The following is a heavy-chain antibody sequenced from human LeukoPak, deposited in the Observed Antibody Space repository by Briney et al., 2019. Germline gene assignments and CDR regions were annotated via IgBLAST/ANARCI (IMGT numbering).Heavy chain of an antibody. CDR2: IIPIFGTA. D-gene: IGHD1-1*01. CDR1: GGTFSSYA. CDR3: ARGATTHYYYYYMDV. J-gene: IGHJ6*03. V-gene: IGHV1-69*13. Sequence: SVKVSCKASGGTFSSYAISWVRQAPGQGLEWMGGIIPIFGTANYAQKIQGRVTITADESTSTAYMELSSLRSEDTAVYYCARGATTHYYYYYMDVWGKGTTVTVSS.